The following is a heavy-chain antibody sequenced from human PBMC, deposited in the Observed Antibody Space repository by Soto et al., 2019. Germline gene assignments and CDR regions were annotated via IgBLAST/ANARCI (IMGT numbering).Heavy chain of an antibody. D-gene: IGHD6-13*01. V-gene: IGHV1-3*01. CDR1: GYTFTSYA. Sequence: QVQLVQSGAEVKKPGASVKDSCKASGYTFTSYAMHWVLQAPGQRLEWMGWINAGNGNTKYSQKCQGRVTITRDTPASIAYMELSSLRSEDTAVYYCARGVGYSSSWGGYWGQGTLVTVSS. CDR3: ARGVGYSSSWGGY. J-gene: IGHJ4*02. CDR2: INAGNGNT.